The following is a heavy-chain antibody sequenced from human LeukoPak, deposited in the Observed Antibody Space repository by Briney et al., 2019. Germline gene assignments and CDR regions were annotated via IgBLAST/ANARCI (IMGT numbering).Heavy chain of an antibody. CDR3: ARTAYSSGSIHYYFDY. CDR1: GGSISSYY. Sequence: SETLSLTCTVSGGSISSYYWSWIRQPPGKGLEWIGYIDYSGSTNYNPSLESRVTMSVDTSKKQFSLKLTSVTAADTAVYSCARTAYSSGSIHYYFDYWGQGTLVTVSS. J-gene: IGHJ4*02. V-gene: IGHV4-59*01. CDR2: IDYSGST. D-gene: IGHD6-19*01.